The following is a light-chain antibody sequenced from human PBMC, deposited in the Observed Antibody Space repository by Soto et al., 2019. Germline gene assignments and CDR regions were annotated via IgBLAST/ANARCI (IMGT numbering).Light chain of an antibody. CDR3: QQYGSSPIT. Sequence: EIVLTQSPGTLSLSPGERATLSCRASQSVSSGYLAWYQQIPGQSPRLLIYEASSRASGIPDRFSGSGSGTDFTLTIGRLEPEDFGVYYCQQYGSSPITFGQGTRLEI. V-gene: IGKV3-20*01. CDR1: QSVSSGY. J-gene: IGKJ5*01. CDR2: EAS.